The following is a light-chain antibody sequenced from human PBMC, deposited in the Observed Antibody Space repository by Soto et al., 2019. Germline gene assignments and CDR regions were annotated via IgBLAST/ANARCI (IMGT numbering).Light chain of an antibody. V-gene: IGKV3-20*01. Sequence: EMVVTQSPGTLSLSPGERATLSCRASQSISSSYLAWYQQIPGQAPRLLIYGASSRATGIPDRFSGSGSGSDFTLTISRLEPEDFAVYYCQQYVNSLYTFGQGTKLEIK. CDR1: QSISSSY. CDR3: QQYVNSLYT. J-gene: IGKJ2*01. CDR2: GAS.